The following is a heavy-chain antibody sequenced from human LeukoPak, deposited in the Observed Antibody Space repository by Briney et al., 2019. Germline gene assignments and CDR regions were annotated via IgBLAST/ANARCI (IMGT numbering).Heavy chain of an antibody. CDR2: INPNSGGT. J-gene: IGHJ4*02. Sequence: ASVKVSCKASGYTFTGYYMHWVRQAPGQGLEWMGWINPNSGGTDYAQNFQSRVTMTRDTSISTAYMELSRLRSADTAVYYCASWVDSSSFYWGQGTLVTVSS. CDR3: ASWVDSSSFY. D-gene: IGHD6-6*01. CDR1: GYTFTGYY. V-gene: IGHV1-2*02.